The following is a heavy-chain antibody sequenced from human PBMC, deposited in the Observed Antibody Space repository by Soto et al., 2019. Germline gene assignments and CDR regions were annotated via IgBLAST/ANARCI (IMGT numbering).Heavy chain of an antibody. CDR3: SRELPYAAMVNWFDP. D-gene: IGHD5-18*01. V-gene: IGHV1-8*01. J-gene: IGHJ5*02. Sequence: ASVKVSCKASGYTFTSYDINWVRQATGQGLEWMGWMNAYSGNTGYAQKFQGRVTMTTNTSTSTAYMELRSLRSDDTAVYYCSRELPYAAMVNWFDPWGQGTLVTVSS. CDR1: GYTFTSYD. CDR2: MNAYSGNT.